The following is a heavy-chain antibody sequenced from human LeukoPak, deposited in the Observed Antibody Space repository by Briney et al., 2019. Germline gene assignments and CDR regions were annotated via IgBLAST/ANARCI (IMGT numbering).Heavy chain of an antibody. CDR1: GYTFTRYY. D-gene: IGHD3-22*01. CDR2: INPRGGSA. J-gene: IGHJ4*02. Sequence: ASVKVSCKASGYTFTRYYMHWVRQAHGQGLDWMGIINPRGGSARYAEKFKGRVTMARDTSTSTVYMEVSSLRSEDTAVYYCARLADYDSSGYLSYWGQGTLVTVSS. CDR3: ARLADYDSSGYLSY. V-gene: IGHV1-46*01.